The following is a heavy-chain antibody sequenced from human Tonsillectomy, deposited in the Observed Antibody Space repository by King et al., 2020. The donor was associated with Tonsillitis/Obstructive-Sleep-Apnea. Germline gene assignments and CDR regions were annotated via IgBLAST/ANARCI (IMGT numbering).Heavy chain of an antibody. J-gene: IGHJ4*02. CDR1: GFTFSRYG. Sequence: VQLVQSGGGVVQPGRSLRLSCAASGFTFSRYGMHWVRQAPGKGLDWVAVISNDGSNEYYADSVKGRFTISRDRSKNTVYLQMNSLRAEDTALYYCAKEATGVGDQEGFDNWGQGILVIVSS. CDR3: AKEATGVGDQEGFDN. CDR2: ISNDGSNE. V-gene: IGHV3-30*18. D-gene: IGHD1-26*01.